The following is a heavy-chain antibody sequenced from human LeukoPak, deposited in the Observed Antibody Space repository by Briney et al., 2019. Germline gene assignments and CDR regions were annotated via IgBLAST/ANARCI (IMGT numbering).Heavy chain of an antibody. CDR3: ARDPVGGRPDY. V-gene: IGHV3-74*01. J-gene: IGHJ4*02. D-gene: IGHD1-26*01. CDR1: GFTFSTYW. CDR2: IKSDGSST. Sequence: GGSLRLSCAASGFTFSTYWMHWVRQAPGKGLVWVSRIKSDGSSTNYADSVKDRFTIPRDNAKNTLYLQMNSLRAEDTAVYYCARDPVGGRPDYWGQGTLVTVSS.